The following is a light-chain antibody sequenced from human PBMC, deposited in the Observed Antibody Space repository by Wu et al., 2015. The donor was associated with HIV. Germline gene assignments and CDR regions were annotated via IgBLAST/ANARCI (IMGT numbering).Light chain of an antibody. J-gene: IGKJ2*01. CDR3: QQRRYWPLYT. V-gene: IGKV3D-20*02. CDR1: QSISSSY. Sequence: EIVLTQSPGTLSLSPGERVTLSCRASQSISSSYLAWYQQKPGQAPRLLIYGASNRATGTPHRFSGSGSGTDFTFTISRLEPADFAVYYCQQRRYWPLYTFGQGTKLEIK. CDR2: GAS.